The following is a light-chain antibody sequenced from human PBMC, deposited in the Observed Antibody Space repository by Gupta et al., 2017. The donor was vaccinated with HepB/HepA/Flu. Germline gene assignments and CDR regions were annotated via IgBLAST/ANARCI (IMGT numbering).Light chain of an antibody. Sequence: DIQMTQSPSTLSASVGDRVTITCRASQSISSWLAWYQQKPGKAPKLLIYKASSVESGVPSRFSGSGSGTEFTLTISSLQPDDFATYYCHQDNGYRWTFGQGTKLEIK. CDR1: QSISSW. J-gene: IGKJ1*01. CDR2: KAS. CDR3: HQDNGYRWT. V-gene: IGKV1-5*03.